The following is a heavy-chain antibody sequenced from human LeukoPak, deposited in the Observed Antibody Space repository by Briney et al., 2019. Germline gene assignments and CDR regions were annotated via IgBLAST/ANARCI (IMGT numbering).Heavy chain of an antibody. CDR2: NSGGSS. CDR3: AKDLGSSGWYIDH. V-gene: IGHV3-53*01. J-gene: IGHJ4*02. Sequence: GGSLRLSCAASGFTVSSNYMTWVRQAPGKGLEWVSSNSGGSSYYADSVKGRFIISRDNSKNTLYLQMNSLRAEDTAVYYCAKDLGSSGWYIDHWGQGTLVTVS. D-gene: IGHD6-19*01. CDR1: GFTVSSNY.